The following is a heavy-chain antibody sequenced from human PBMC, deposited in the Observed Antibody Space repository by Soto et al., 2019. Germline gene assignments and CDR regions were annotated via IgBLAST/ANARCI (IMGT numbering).Heavy chain of an antibody. CDR2: IIPIFGTA. CDR3: ASSSGNNYGVGTNYYFDY. CDR1: GGTFSTYS. J-gene: IGHJ4*02. D-gene: IGHD1-26*01. V-gene: IGHV1-69*06. Sequence: QVQLVQSGAEVKKPGSSVKVPCKTSGGTFSTYSIVWVRQAPGEGLEWMGGIIPIFGTANYAQKFQDRVTITADKSTNTAFMELSSLKSEDTAMYYCASSSGNNYGVGTNYYFDYWGQGTLVTVPS.